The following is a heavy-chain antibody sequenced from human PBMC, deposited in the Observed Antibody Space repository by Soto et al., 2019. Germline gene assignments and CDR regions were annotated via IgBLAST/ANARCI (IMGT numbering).Heavy chain of an antibody. J-gene: IGHJ4*02. D-gene: IGHD5-18*01. CDR3: ARGGRGYRYAFDY. CDR2: IIPIFGTA. Sequence: QVQLVKSGAGVKKPGSSVKVSCKASGGTFSSYAISWVRQAPGQGLEWMGGIIPIFGTANYAQKFQGRVTITADESTSTAYMELSSLRSEDTAVSYCARGGRGYRYAFDYWGQGTLVTVSS. V-gene: IGHV1-69*01. CDR1: GGTFSSYA.